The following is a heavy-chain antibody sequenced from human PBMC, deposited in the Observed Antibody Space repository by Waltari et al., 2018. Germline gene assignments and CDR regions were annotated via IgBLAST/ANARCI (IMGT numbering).Heavy chain of an antibody. CDR2: IYYSGST. Sequence: QLQLQESGPGLVKPSETLSLTCTVSGGSIRSSSYYWGWIRRPPGKGLEWIGSIYYSGSTSYNPSLKSRVTISVDTSKNQFSLKLSSVTAADTAVYYCARVPFYYDSSGYSIWGQGTMVTVSS. CDR3: ARVPFYYDSSGYSI. CDR1: GGSIRSSSYY. D-gene: IGHD3-22*01. J-gene: IGHJ3*02. V-gene: IGHV4-39*07.